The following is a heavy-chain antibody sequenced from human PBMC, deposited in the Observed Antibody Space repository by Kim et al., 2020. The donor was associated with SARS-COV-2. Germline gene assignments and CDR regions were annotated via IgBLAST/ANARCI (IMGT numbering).Heavy chain of an antibody. Sequence: YADSVKGRFTISRDNSKNTLYLQMNSLRAEDTAVYYCAKLFGGEWLVLGYWGQGTLVTVSS. V-gene: IGHV3-23*01. J-gene: IGHJ4*02. CDR3: AKLFGGEWLVLGY. D-gene: IGHD6-19*01.